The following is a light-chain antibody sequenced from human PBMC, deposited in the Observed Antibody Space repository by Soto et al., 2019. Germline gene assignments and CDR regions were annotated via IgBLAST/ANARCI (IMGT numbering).Light chain of an antibody. CDR1: SSDVGAYNY. CDR2: DVA. J-gene: IGLJ2*01. Sequence: QSLLTQPASVSASPGQSITISCTGTSSDVGAYNYVSWYQQPPGKAPTLIIYDVAVRPSGVSSRFSGSKSANTASLTISWLQAEDEGDYYCTSYTTSTIVAFGGGTKVTVL. V-gene: IGLV2-14*01. CDR3: TSYTTSTIVA.